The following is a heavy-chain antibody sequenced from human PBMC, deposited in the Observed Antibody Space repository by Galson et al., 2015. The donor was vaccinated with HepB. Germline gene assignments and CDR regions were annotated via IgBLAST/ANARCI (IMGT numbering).Heavy chain of an antibody. V-gene: IGHV3-23*01. D-gene: IGHD2-15*01. CDR2: ISGSGGST. CDR1: GFTFSSYS. CDR3: AREGDPAGNIVVVVAAIYYFDY. J-gene: IGHJ4*02. Sequence: SLRLSCAASGFTFSSYSMIWVRQAPGKGLEWVSGISGSGGSTYYADSVRGRLTVSRDNSMNTLYLQMNSLRAEDTAVYYCAREGDPAGNIVVVVAAIYYFDYWGQGTLVTVSS.